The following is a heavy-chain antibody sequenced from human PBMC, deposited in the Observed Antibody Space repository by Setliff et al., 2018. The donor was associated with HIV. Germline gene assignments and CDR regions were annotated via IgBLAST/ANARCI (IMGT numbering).Heavy chain of an antibody. CDR2: IKSIISGGTT. CDR3: TRGYSGVAIYAFDI. D-gene: IGHD5-12*01. V-gene: IGHV3-15*01. J-gene: IGHJ3*02. Sequence: GGSLRLSCAASGFSVSDDWMSWVRQTPGKRLEWVGRIKSIISGGTTDYAAPVKDRFTISRDDSKNSLYLLMNNLKTEDTAVYHCTRGYSGVAIYAFDIWGQGTVVTVSS. CDR1: GFSVSDDW.